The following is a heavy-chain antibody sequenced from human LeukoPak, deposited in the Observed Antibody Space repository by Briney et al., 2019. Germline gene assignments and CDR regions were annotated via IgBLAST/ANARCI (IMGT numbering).Heavy chain of an antibody. CDR2: INHSGST. CDR3: ASILAVAGGQMGY. V-gene: IGHV4-34*01. Sequence: PSETLSLTCAVYGGSFSGYYWSWIRQPPGKGLEWIGEINHSGSTNYNPSLKSRVTISVDTSKNQFSLKLSSVTAADTAVYYCASILAVAGGQMGYWGQGTLVTVSS. CDR1: GGSFSGYY. D-gene: IGHD6-19*01. J-gene: IGHJ4*02.